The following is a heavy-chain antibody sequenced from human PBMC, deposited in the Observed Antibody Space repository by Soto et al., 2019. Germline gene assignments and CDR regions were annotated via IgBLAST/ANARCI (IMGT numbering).Heavy chain of an antibody. J-gene: IGHJ6*03. D-gene: IGHD2-15*01. V-gene: IGHV1-24*01. CDR3: ATADVVVVAATDYYYYYMDV. Sequence: PSVKVSCKVSGYTLTELSMHWVRQAPGKGLEWMGGFDPEDGETIYAQKFQGRVTMTEDTSTDTAYMELSSLRSEDTAVYYCATADVVVVAATDYYYYYMDVWGKGTTVTVSS. CDR1: GYTLTELS. CDR2: FDPEDGET.